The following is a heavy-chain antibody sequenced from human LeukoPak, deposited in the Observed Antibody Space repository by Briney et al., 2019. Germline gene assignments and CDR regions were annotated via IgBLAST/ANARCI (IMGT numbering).Heavy chain of an antibody. CDR3: ARGGSRLLTSYIFDY. CDR1: GFTFSSYA. V-gene: IGHV3-23*01. J-gene: IGHJ4*02. CDR2: ISGSGGST. Sequence: PGGSLRLSCAASGFTFSSYAMSWVRQALGKGLEWVSAISGSGGSTYYADSVKGRFTISRDNSKNTLYLQMNSLRAEDTAVYYCARGGSRLLTSYIFDYWGQGTLVTVSS. D-gene: IGHD3-16*01.